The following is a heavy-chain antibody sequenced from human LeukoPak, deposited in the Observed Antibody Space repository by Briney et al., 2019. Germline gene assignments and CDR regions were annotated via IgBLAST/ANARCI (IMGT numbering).Heavy chain of an antibody. CDR1: GGSLSSYS. CDR3: ARRSITRYFDWLSDY. V-gene: IGHV4-59*05. CDR2: IYYSGST. J-gene: IGHJ4*02. Sequence: PSETLSLTCTLSGGSLSSYSWSWIRQPPGKGLEWIGSIYYSGSTYYNPSLKSRVTISVDTSKNQFSPKLSSVTAADTAVYYCARRSITRYFDWLSDYWGQGTLVTVSS. D-gene: IGHD3-9*01.